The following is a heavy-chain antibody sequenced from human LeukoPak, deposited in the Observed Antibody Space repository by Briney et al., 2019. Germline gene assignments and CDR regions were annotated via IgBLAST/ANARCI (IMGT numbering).Heavy chain of an antibody. CDR2: SHYSGSN. D-gene: IGHD6-19*01. CDR3: GRQKAVNSDLEY. V-gene: IGHV4-59*08. J-gene: IGHJ4*02. CDR1: GGSISYYF. Sequence: SETLSLTCTVSGGSISYYFWSWFRQSPGKTLEWIGNSHYSGSNTYNPSLESRLSMSVETSKNQFSLTLRSAAAADTAVYYCGRQKAVNSDLEYWGQGTLVTVAS.